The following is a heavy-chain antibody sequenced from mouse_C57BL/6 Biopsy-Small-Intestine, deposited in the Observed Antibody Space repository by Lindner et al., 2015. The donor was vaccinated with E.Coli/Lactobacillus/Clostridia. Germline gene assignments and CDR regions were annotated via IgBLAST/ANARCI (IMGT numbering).Heavy chain of an antibody. V-gene: IGHV1-82*01. CDR1: GYAFSSSW. J-gene: IGHJ1*03. CDR2: IYPGDGNT. D-gene: IGHD3-2*02. CDR3: GRGVLGYDGNFDV. Sequence: VQLQESGPELVKPGASVKISCKASGYAFSSSWMSWMILRPGKGLEWIGRIYPGDGNTNYNGRFKGKATLTADKSSNTAYMQLSSLTSEDSAVYFCGRGVLGYDGNFDVWGTGTTVTVSS.